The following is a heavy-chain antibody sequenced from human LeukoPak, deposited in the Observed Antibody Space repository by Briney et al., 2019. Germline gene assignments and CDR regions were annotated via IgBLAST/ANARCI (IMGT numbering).Heavy chain of an antibody. CDR3: AKDHYYDSSGYDY. CDR1: GFTFSSYA. V-gene: IGHV3-23*01. CDR2: ISSNGGST. Sequence: GGSLRLSCAASGFTFSSYAMNWVRQAPGKGLEWVSSISSNGGSTNYADSVKGRFTISRDNSKNTLYLQMNSLRAEDTAVYYCAKDHYYDSSGYDYWGQGTLVTVSS. J-gene: IGHJ4*02. D-gene: IGHD3-22*01.